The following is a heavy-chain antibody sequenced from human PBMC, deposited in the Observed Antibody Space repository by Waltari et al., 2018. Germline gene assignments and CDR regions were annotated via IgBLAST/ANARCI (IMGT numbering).Heavy chain of an antibody. CDR1: GFVFDGFT. D-gene: IGHD5-12*01. Sequence: EVNLVESGGAVVQPGGSLRLSCTASGFVFDGFTMQWVRQVPGGGLQWVALISWDGGETYYADSVKGRFTISRDNSRNSLYLEMKTLTLEDTALYYCATSDYAGKGDYWGHGTLVTVSS. V-gene: IGHV3-43*01. CDR2: ISWDGGET. CDR3: ATSDYAGKGDY. J-gene: IGHJ4*01.